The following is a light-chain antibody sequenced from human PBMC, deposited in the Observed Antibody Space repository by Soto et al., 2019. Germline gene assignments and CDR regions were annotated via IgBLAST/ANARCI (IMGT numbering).Light chain of an antibody. CDR3: QVRDVWPS. CDR1: QSVSTS. V-gene: IGKV3-11*01. Sequence: IVLTQSPVTLALSPGESAVLSCRASQSVSTSLAWYQHKPGQAPRLFIYDASKRAPGIPARFTGSGSGTDFSLTISSLEPEDIAVYYCQVRDVWPSFGQGIKVEIK. J-gene: IGKJ1*01. CDR2: DAS.